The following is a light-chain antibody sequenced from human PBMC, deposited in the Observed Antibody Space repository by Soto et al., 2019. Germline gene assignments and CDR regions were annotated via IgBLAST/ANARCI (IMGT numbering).Light chain of an antibody. CDR2: DAS. Sequence: DIQMTQSPSSLFASVGERVTITCRASQDISTFLNWYQQKPGKAPKVLIYDASNLQTGVPSRFSGRGSGTDFTFTFTSLQPDDSGTYYCQQYDDLPITFGQGTRLEIK. CDR3: QQYDDLPIT. CDR1: QDISTF. V-gene: IGKV1-33*01. J-gene: IGKJ5*01.